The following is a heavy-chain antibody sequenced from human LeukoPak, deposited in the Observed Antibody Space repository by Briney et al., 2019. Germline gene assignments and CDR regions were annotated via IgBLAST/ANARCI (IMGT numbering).Heavy chain of an antibody. V-gene: IGHV1-24*01. Sequence: ASVKVSCKVSGYTLTELSMHWVRQAPGKGLEWMGGFDPEDGETIYAQKFQGRVTMTEDTSTDTAYMELSSLRSEDTAVYYCAAVGCSSTSCYTAGQLRFDPWGQGTLVTVSS. CDR3: AAVGCSSTSCYTAGQLRFDP. CDR2: FDPEDGET. J-gene: IGHJ5*02. CDR1: GYTLTELS. D-gene: IGHD2-2*02.